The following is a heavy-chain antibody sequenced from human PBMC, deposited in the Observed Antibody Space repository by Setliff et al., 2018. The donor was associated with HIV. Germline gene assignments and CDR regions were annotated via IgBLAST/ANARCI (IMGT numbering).Heavy chain of an antibody. Sequence: PSETLSLTCNVSDDSFSTNYWSWVRQPPGKGLEWIGYIYASGSTNYNPSLKSRVTISIDTSKNQFSLRLRSVTAADTAVYYCARSPRIGVAGEFEYWGQGTLVTVSS. CDR3: ARSPRIGVAGEFEY. V-gene: IGHV4-4*09. D-gene: IGHD6-19*01. J-gene: IGHJ4*02. CDR2: IYASGST. CDR1: DDSFSTNY.